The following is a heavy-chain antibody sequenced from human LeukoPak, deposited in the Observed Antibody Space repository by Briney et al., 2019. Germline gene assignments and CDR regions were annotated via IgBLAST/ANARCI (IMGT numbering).Heavy chain of an antibody. J-gene: IGHJ5*02. Sequence: GGSLRLSCAASGFTFGSYAMNWVRQAPGKGLEWASSISNGSSFIYYADSVKGRFTIARDNAKNSLYLQMNSLRPEDTAIYYCVRDQGGERWFDPWGQGTLVTVSS. CDR1: GFTFGSYA. D-gene: IGHD3-16*01. CDR3: VRDQGGERWFDP. V-gene: IGHV3-21*01. CDR2: ISNGSSFI.